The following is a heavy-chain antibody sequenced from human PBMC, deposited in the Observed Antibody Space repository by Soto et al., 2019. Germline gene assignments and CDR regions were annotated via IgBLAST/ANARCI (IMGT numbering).Heavy chain of an antibody. V-gene: IGHV1-18*01. Sequence: QVQLVQSGDEVKKPGASVKVSCKASGYSFVNYGIAWVRQAPGQGLEWMGWISPYTGNTHSASKVQGRLTMTTDTSTSTAYMDLGSLTSDDTAVYYCVMVDNYVTPAPQDVWGQGTTVTV. CDR3: VMVDNYVTPAPQDV. J-gene: IGHJ6*02. CDR2: ISPYTGNT. CDR1: GYSFVNYG. D-gene: IGHD3-16*01.